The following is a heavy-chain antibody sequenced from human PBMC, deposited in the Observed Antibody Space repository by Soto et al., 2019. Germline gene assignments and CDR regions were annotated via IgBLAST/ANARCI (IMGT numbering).Heavy chain of an antibody. CDR3: ARDSSGYSYGYGMDV. CDR2: IWYDGSNK. V-gene: IGHV3-33*01. J-gene: IGHJ6*02. D-gene: IGHD5-18*01. Sequence: GGSLRLSCAASGFTFSSYGMHWVRQAPGKGLEWVAVIWYDGSNKYYADSVKGRFTISRDNSKNTLYLQMNSLRAEDTAVYYCARDSSGYSYGYGMDVWGQGTTVTVSS. CDR1: GFTFSSYG.